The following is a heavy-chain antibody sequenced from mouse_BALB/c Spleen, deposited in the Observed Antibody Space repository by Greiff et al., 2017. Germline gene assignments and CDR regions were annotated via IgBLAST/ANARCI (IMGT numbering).Heavy chain of an antibody. CDR3: ARYDRGGYAMDY. CDR1: GFSLTSYG. V-gene: IGHV2-9*02. Sequence: VKLQQSGPGLVAPSQSLSITCTVSGFSLTSYGVHWVRQPPGKGLEWLGVIWAGGSTNYNSALMSRLSISKDNSKSQVFLKMNSLQTDDTAMYYCARYDRGGYAMDYWGQGTSVTVSS. D-gene: IGHD2-14*01. CDR2: IWAGGST. J-gene: IGHJ4*01.